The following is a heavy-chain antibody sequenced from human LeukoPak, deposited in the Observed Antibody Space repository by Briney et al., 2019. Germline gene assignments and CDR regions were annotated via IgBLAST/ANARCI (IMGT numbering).Heavy chain of an antibody. V-gene: IGHV3-21*01. CDR2: ISSSSSYI. CDR3: ARDGGDGYSAS. J-gene: IGHJ4*02. D-gene: IGHD5-24*01. CDR1: GFTFSSYS. Sequence: GRSLRLSCAASGFTFSSYSMNWVRQAPGKWLEWVSSISSSSSYIYYTDSVKGRFTIARDNAKNSLYLQMKSLRAEDTAVYDCARDGGDGYSASWGQGTLVTVSS.